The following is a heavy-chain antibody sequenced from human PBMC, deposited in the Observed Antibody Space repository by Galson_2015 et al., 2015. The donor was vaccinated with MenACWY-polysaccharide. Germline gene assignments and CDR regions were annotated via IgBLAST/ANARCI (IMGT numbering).Heavy chain of an antibody. D-gene: IGHD1-26*01. CDR2: IHSSGST. Sequence: LTCTVSGGSITSYYWSWIRRPAGKRLEWIGRIHSSGSTTYNPSLKSRGTMSVDTSKNQFSLNLNSVTAADTAIYYCARRSQENLYFDLWGRGTLVTVSS. V-gene: IGHV4-4*07. J-gene: IGHJ2*01. CDR3: ARRSQENLYFDL. CDR1: GGSITSYY.